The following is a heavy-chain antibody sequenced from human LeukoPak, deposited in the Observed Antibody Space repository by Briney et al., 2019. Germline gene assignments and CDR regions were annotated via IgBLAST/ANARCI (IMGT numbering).Heavy chain of an antibody. D-gene: IGHD3-10*01. CDR3: ANRKGFGEEPRFAWYMDV. J-gene: IGHJ6*03. CDR2: IRYDGSNK. CDR1: GFTFSSYG. V-gene: IGHV3-30*02. Sequence: GGSLRLSCAASGFTFSSYGMHWVRQAPGKGLEWVAFIRYDGSNKYYADSVKGRFTISRDNSKNTLYLQMNSLRAEDTAVYYCANRKGFGEEPRFAWYMDVWGKGTTVTISS.